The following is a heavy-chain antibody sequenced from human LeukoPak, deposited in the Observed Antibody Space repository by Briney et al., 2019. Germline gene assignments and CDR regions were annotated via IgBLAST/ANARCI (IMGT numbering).Heavy chain of an antibody. CDR2: ISYDGSNK. CDR1: GFTFSSYA. V-gene: IGHV3-30*18. J-gene: IGHJ5*02. CDR3: AKRIRVNWFDP. Sequence: GGSLRLSCAASGFTFSSYAMHWVRQAPGKGLEWVAVISYDGSNKYYADSVKGRFTISRDNSKNTLYLQVNSLRAEDTAVYYCAKRIRVNWFDPWGQGTLVTVSS.